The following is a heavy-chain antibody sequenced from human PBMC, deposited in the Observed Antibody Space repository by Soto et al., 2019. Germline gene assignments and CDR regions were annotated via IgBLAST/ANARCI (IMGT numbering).Heavy chain of an antibody. J-gene: IGHJ4*02. Sequence: EVQLVESGGGLVQPGGSLRLSCAASGFMFSNYWMHWVRQAPGKGLVWVSRIKSDGISTGYADSVKGRFTISRDDAKSTLYLQMSSLRADDTAVYYCGREGTIGHLDSWGQGTLFTVSS. V-gene: IGHV3-74*01. CDR3: GREGTIGHLDS. CDR1: GFMFSNYW. CDR2: IKSDGIST. D-gene: IGHD1-1*01.